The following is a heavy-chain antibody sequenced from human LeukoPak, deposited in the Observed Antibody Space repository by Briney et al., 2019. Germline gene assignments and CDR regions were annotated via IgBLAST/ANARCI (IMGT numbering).Heavy chain of an antibody. CDR2: ISYDGSNK. CDR3: ARGGFAYYYDSSGYYYFDY. Sequence: TGGSLKLSCAASGFTFSSYAMHWVRQAPGKGLEWVAVISYDGSNKYYADSVKGRFTISRDNSKNTLYLQMNSLRAEDTAVYYCARGGFAYYYDSSGYYYFDYWGQGTLVTVSS. J-gene: IGHJ4*02. CDR1: GFTFSSYA. D-gene: IGHD3-22*01. V-gene: IGHV3-30*04.